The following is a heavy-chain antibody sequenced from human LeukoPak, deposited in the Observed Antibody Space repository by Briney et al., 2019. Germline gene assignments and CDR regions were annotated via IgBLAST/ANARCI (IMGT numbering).Heavy chain of an antibody. CDR2: ISSDGSNK. CDR1: GFTFSSYF. V-gene: IGHV3-30-3*01. Sequence: GGSLRLSCAASGFTFSSYFMHWVRQAPGKGLEWVAVISSDGSNKYYTDSVKGRFTISRDNSKNTLYLQMTSLRADDTAVYYCARDFLDHLYYFDYWGQGTLVTVSS. CDR3: ARDFLDHLYYFDY. J-gene: IGHJ4*02. D-gene: IGHD3/OR15-3a*01.